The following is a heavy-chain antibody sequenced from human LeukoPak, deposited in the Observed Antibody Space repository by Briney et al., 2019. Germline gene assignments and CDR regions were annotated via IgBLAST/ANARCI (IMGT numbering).Heavy chain of an antibody. CDR2: ISAYNGNT. V-gene: IGHV1-18*01. CDR3: ARVVVVAAIGGGWFDH. J-gene: IGHJ5*02. Sequence: GASVTLSFKAAGYTFTIYGISWVRQAPGQGIEWMGWISAYNGNTDHAQKLQSRVTMTTDTSTSTAYMELRSLRSDDTAVYYCARVVVVAAIGGGWFDHWGQGTLDTVSS. D-gene: IGHD2-15*01. CDR1: GYTFTIYG.